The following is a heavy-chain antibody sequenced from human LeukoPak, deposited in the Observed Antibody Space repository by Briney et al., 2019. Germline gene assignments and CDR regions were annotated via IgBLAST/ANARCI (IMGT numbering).Heavy chain of an antibody. D-gene: IGHD5-18*01. CDR1: GFTFSSYG. Sequence: GGSLRLSCAASGFTFSSYGMHWVRQAPGKGLEWVAVISYDGSNKYYADSVKGRFTISRDNSKNTLYLQMNSLRAEDTAVYYCARDRCGYSYGLCFGSAPVDYWGQGTLVTVSS. J-gene: IGHJ4*02. V-gene: IGHV3-30*03. CDR2: ISYDGSNK. CDR3: ARDRCGYSYGLCFGSAPVDY.